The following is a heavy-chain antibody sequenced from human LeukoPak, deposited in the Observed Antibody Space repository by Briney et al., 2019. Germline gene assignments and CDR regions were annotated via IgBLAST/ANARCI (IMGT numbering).Heavy chain of an antibody. V-gene: IGHV3-64*01. CDR1: GFTFSSYA. D-gene: IGHD3-3*01. Sequence: PGGSLRLSCAASGFTFSSYAMHWVRQAPGKGLEYVSAISSNGGSTYYANSVKGRFTISRDNSKNTLYLQMGSLRAEDMAVYYCARGSGSTYYDFWGGRSEIDYWGQGTLVTVSS. CDR2: ISSNGGST. J-gene: IGHJ4*02. CDR3: ARGSGSTYYDFWGGRSEIDY.